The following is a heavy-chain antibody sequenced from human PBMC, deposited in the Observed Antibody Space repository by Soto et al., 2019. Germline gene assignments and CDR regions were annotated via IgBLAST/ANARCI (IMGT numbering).Heavy chain of an antibody. CDR1: GFAFSSYG. CDR3: ARVKYCSTSTCYDAFDI. D-gene: IGHD2-2*01. J-gene: IGHJ3*02. V-gene: IGHV3-33*01. Sequence: QVQLVESGGGVVQPGRSLRLSCAASGFAFSSYGMHWVRQAPGKGLEWVAVIWYDGSNKYHADSVKGRFTISRDNSMNTLYLHMNSLRAEDTAVYYCARVKYCSTSTCYDAFDIWGRGTMDTVSS. CDR2: IWYDGSNK.